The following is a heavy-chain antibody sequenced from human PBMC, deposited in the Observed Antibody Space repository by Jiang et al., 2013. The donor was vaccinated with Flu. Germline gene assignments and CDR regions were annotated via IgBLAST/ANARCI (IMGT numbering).Heavy chain of an antibody. CDR3: ARAVVIKGVDYFDY. V-gene: IGHV4-38-2*02. J-gene: IGHJ4*02. D-gene: IGHD3-10*01. CDR2: IYHSGST. Sequence: LLKPSETLSLTCTVSGYSISSGYYWGWIRQPPGKGLEWIGSIYHSGSTYYNPSLKSRVTISVDTSKNQFSLKLSSVTAADTAVYYCARAVVIKGVDYFDYWGQGTLVTVSS. CDR1: GYSISSGYY.